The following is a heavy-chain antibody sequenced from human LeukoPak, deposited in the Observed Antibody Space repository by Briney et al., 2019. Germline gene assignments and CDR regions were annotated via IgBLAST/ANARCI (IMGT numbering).Heavy chain of an antibody. V-gene: IGHV4-34*01. J-gene: IGHJ5*02. D-gene: IGHD3-16*01. CDR3: ATSGWNGGGGFDP. Sequence: SETLSLTCAVSSGYFSGYYWSWIRQPPGKGLEWIGEISHSGTANYNPSLKSRVSMSVGTSSTQFSLIMTSVTAADTAVYYCATSGWNGGGGFDPWGQGTLVIVSS. CDR1: SGYFSGYY. CDR2: ISHSGTA.